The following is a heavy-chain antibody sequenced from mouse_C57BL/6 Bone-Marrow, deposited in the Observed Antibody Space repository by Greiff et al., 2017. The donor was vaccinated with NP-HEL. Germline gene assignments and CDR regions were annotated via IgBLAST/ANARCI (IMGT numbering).Heavy chain of an antibody. V-gene: IGHV5-17*01. J-gene: IGHJ4*01. D-gene: IGHD1-1*01. CDR3: ARGSSSYLYYYAMDY. CDR1: GFTFSDYG. Sequence: EVQLVESGGGLVKPGGSLKLSCAASGFTFSDYGMHWVRQAPEKGLEWVAYISSGSSTIYYADTVKGRFTISRDNAKNTLFLQMTSLRSEDTAMYYCARGSSSYLYYYAMDYWGQGTSVTVSS. CDR2: ISSGSSTI.